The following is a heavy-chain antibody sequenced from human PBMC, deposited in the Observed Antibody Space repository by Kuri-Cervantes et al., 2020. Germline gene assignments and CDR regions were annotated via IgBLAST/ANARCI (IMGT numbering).Heavy chain of an antibody. J-gene: IGHJ4*02. Sequence: ETLSLTCAASGFTFSSYAMSWVRQAPGKGLEWVSAISGSGGSTYYADSVKGRFTISRDNAKNSLYLQMNSLRAEDTAVYYCVFGIRRYFDYWGQGTLVTVSS. CDR2: ISGSGGST. D-gene: IGHD3-3*01. CDR1: GFTFSSYA. CDR3: VFGIRRYFDY. V-gene: IGHV3-23*01.